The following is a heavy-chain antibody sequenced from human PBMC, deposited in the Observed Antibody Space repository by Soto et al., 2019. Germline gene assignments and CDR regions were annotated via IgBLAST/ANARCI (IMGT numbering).Heavy chain of an antibody. Sequence: ISYAASYFTFRNPWMSWVRQAPGKGLEWVGRIKSKTDGGTTDYAAPVKGRFTISRDDSKNTLYLQMNSLKTEDTAVYYCTTSPAAIWYYYYGMDVWGQGTTVIVSS. J-gene: IGHJ6*02. V-gene: IGHV3-15*01. CDR3: TTSPAAIWYYYYGMDV. D-gene: IGHD2-2*02. CDR2: IKSKTDGGTT. CDR1: YFTFRNPW.